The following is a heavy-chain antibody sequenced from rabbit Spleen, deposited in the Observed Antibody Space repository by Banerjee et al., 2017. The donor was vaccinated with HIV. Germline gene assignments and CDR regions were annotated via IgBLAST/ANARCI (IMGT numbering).Heavy chain of an antibody. J-gene: IGHJ3*01. CDR2: IDPVFGIT. D-gene: IGHD5-1*01. CDR3: ARYFGGGSFDLTTRLDL. CDR1: GFTLSSYY. V-gene: IGHV1S7*01. Sequence: QLKESGGGLVQPGGSLKLSCKASGFTLSSYYMNWVRQAPGKGLEWIGYIDPVFGITYYANWVNGRFSISRENAQNTVFLQMTSLTAADTATYFCARYFGGGSFDLTTRLDLWGPGTLVTVS.